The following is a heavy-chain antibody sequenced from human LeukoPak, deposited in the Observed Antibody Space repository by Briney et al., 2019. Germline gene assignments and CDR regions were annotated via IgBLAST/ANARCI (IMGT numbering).Heavy chain of an antibody. CDR2: IRSKAYGGTT. CDR1: GFTFGDYA. Sequence: PGGSLRHSCTASGFTFGDYAMSWVRQAPGKGLEWVGFIRSKAYGGTTEYAASVKGRFTISRDDSKSIAYLQMNSLKTEDTAVYYCTRAPSGYDPNWFDPWGQGTLVTVSS. CDR3: TRAPSGYDPNWFDP. J-gene: IGHJ5*02. V-gene: IGHV3-49*04. D-gene: IGHD5-12*01.